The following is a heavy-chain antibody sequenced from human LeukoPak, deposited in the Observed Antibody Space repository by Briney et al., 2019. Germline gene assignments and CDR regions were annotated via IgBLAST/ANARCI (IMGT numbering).Heavy chain of an antibody. D-gene: IGHD6-19*01. Sequence: GASVKVSCKASGGTFSSYAISWARQAPGQGLEWMGRIIPILGIANYAQKFQGRVTITADKSTSTAYMELSSLRSDDTAVYYCARGGPKRIAVAGMSFDYWGQGTLVTVSS. V-gene: IGHV1-69*04. CDR1: GGTFSSYA. J-gene: IGHJ4*02. CDR2: IIPILGIA. CDR3: ARGGPKRIAVAGMSFDY.